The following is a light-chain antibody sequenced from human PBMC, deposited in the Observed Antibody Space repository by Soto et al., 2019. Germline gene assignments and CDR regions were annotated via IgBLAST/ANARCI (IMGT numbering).Light chain of an antibody. CDR3: QQSYSRPRT. J-gene: IGKJ1*01. Sequence: VGYRVTITCRSSQSISTYLNWYQQKPGKAPNLLIYTTSNLESGVPSRFSGSGSGTDFTLTINSLQPEDFATYFCQQSYSRPRTFGQGTKVDIK. V-gene: IGKV1-39*01. CDR1: QSISTY. CDR2: TTS.